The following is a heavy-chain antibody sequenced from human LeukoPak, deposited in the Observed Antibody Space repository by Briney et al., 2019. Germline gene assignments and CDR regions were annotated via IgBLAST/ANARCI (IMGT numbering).Heavy chain of an antibody. CDR2: INPSGGST. Sequence: GSVKVSCKASGYTFTSYYMHWVRQAPGQGLEWMGIINPSGGSTSYAQKFQGRVTMTRDTSTSTVYMELSSLRSEDTAVYYCARVQSIGEEAFDIWGQGTMVTVSS. D-gene: IGHD3-22*01. CDR3: ARVQSIGEEAFDI. CDR1: GYTFTSYY. J-gene: IGHJ3*02. V-gene: IGHV1-46*01.